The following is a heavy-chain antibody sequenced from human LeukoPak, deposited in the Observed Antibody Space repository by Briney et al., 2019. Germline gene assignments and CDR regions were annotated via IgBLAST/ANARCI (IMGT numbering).Heavy chain of an antibody. CDR2: IYYSGST. V-gene: IGHV4-31*03. Sequence: NPSETLSLTCTVSGGSISSGGYYWSWIRQHPGKGLEWIGYIYYSGSTNYNPSLKSRVTISVDTSKNQFSLKLSSVTAADTAVYYCARCVIVATVYYGMDVWGQGTTATVSS. J-gene: IGHJ6*02. CDR1: GGSISSGGYY. D-gene: IGHD5-12*01. CDR3: ARCVIVATVYYGMDV.